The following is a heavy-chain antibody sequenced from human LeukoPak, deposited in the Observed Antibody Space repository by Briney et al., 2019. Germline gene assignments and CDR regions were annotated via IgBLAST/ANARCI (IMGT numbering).Heavy chain of an antibody. V-gene: IGHV4-39*07. J-gene: IGHJ1*01. Sequence: PSETLSLTCSVSGGSISSGSYYWSWIRQPAGKGLEWIGSIYYSGSTYYNPSLKSRVTISVDTSKNQFSLKLSSVTAADTAVYYCARRIRPYDSSGYYYIGYFQHWGQGTLVTVSS. CDR2: IYYSGST. D-gene: IGHD3-22*01. CDR3: ARRIRPYDSSGYYYIGYFQH. CDR1: GGSISSGSYY.